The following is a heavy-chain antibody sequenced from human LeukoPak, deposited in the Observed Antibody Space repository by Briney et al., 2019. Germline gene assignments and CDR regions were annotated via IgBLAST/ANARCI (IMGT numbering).Heavy chain of an antibody. D-gene: IGHD6-13*01. CDR2: IYYSGST. V-gene: IGHV4-59*08. J-gene: IGHJ4*02. Sequence: PSETLSLTCTVSRGSLSSYYRSWIRQPPGKGLEWIGYIYYSGSTNYNPALKSRVTISADTSKYQFSLNLRSVTAADTAVYYCARVGHIVAAGTYDWWGQGTLVTVSS. CDR1: RGSLSSYY. CDR3: ARVGHIVAAGTYDW.